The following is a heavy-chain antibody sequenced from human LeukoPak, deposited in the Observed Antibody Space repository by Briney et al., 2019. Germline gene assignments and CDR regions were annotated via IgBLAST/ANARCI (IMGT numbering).Heavy chain of an antibody. CDR3: ARGKRFGFDP. CDR1: GGSFSGYY. J-gene: IGHJ5*02. V-gene: IGHV4-34*01. CDR2: INHSGST. D-gene: IGHD3-16*01. Sequence: PSETLSLICAVYGGSFSGYYWSWTRQPPGKGLEWIGEINHSGSTNYNPSLKSRVTISVDTSKNQFSLKLSSVTAADTAVYYCARGKRFGFDPWGQGTLVTVSS.